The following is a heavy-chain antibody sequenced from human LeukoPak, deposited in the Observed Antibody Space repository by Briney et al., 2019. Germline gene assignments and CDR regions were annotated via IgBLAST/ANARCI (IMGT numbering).Heavy chain of an antibody. CDR3: ARRMKGDGYNSDY. CDR2: ISSNGGST. CDR1: GFTFNNYA. J-gene: IGHJ4*02. Sequence: GGSLRLSCAASGFTFNNYAMHWVRQAPGKGLEYVSAISSNGGSTYYASSVKGRFTISRDNSNNTLYLQMSSLRAEDMAVYYCARRMKGDGYNSDYWGQGTLVTVSS. D-gene: IGHD5-24*01. V-gene: IGHV3-64*01.